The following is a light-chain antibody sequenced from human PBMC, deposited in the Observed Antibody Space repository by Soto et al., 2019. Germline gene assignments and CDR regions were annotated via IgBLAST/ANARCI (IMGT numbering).Light chain of an antibody. V-gene: IGKV3-15*01. Sequence: EIVMTQSPATLSVSPGERATLSCRASQSVRSNLAWYQHKPGQAPRLLIYGASTRATAVPARFSGSGSGTEFTLTISSLQSEDIAVYCCQQYDSWPLTFGGGTKVDIK. CDR1: QSVRSN. J-gene: IGKJ4*01. CDR2: GAS. CDR3: QQYDSWPLT.